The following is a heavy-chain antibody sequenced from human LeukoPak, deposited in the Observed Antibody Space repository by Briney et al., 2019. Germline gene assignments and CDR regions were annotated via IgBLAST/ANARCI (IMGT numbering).Heavy chain of an antibody. Sequence: SETLSLTCTVSGGSISSYFWSWIRQPPGKGLEWIGYIYYSGGTNYNPSLKSRVTISVDTSKNQFSLKVSSVTAADTAVYYCARRYSSNWYFDYWGQGTLVTVSS. CDR3: ARRYSSNWYFDY. CDR2: IYYSGGT. D-gene: IGHD6-13*01. J-gene: IGHJ4*02. CDR1: GGSISSYF. V-gene: IGHV4-59*08.